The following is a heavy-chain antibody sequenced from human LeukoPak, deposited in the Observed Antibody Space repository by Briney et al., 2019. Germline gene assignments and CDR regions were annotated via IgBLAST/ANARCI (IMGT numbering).Heavy chain of an antibody. CDR3: ARHIKVAAAGKGRYFDY. CDR2: INHGGST. D-gene: IGHD6-13*01. Sequence: PSETLSLTCTVSGGSISSYYWSWIRQPPGKGLEWIGEINHGGSTNYNPSLKSRVTISVDTSKNQSSLKLSSVTAADTAVYYCARHIKVAAAGKGRYFDYWGQGTLVTVSS. V-gene: IGHV4-34*01. CDR1: GGSISSYY. J-gene: IGHJ4*02.